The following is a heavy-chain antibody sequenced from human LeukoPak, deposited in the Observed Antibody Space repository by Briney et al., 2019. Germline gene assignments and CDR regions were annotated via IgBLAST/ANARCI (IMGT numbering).Heavy chain of an antibody. CDR2: IVVGSGNT. V-gene: IGHV1-58*02. J-gene: IGHJ4*02. Sequence: SVKVSCKASGFTFTSSAMQWVRQARGQRLEWIGWIVVGSGNTNYAQKFQERVTITRDMSTSTAYMELSSLRSEDTAVYYCAAAARGSSLTLKYWGQGTLVTVSP. CDR1: GFTFTSSA. D-gene: IGHD1-26*01. CDR3: AAAARGSSLTLKY.